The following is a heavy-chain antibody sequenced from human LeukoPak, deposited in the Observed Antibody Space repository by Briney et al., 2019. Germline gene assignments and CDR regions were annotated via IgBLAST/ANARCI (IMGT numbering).Heavy chain of an antibody. Sequence: GGSLRLSCAASGFTVSSNYMSWVRQAPGKGLEWVSVIYRGGSTYYADSVKGRFIISRDNSKNKLYLQMNSLRADDTAVYYCARGIAAAANEDRFDPWGQGTLVTVSS. CDR2: IYRGGST. J-gene: IGHJ5*02. CDR3: ARGIAAAANEDRFDP. CDR1: GFTVSSNY. D-gene: IGHD6-13*01. V-gene: IGHV3-53*01.